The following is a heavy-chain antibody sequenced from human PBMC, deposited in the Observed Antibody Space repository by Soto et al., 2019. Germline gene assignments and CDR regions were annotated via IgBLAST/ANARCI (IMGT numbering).Heavy chain of an antibody. Sequence: ASVKVSCKASGYTFTNYGISWVRQAPGQGPEWMGWISGYNGNTNYAQNLQGRVTMTTDTSTSTAYMELRSLRSDDTAVYYCARGGSSWSAEYYQHWGQGTLVTVSS. CDR1: GYTFTNYG. CDR3: ARGGSSWSAEYYQH. D-gene: IGHD6-13*01. J-gene: IGHJ1*01. V-gene: IGHV1-18*01. CDR2: ISGYNGNT.